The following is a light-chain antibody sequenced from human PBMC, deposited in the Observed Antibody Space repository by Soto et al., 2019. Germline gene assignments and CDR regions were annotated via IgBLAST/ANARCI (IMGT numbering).Light chain of an antibody. CDR1: SSDVGAYSF. V-gene: IGLV2-14*01. CDR3: SSKRNPNSVV. CDR2: EVT. J-gene: IGLJ2*01. Sequence: QSALTQPASVSGSPGQSITISCAGSSSDVGAYSFVSWYQQHPEKAPKLLIYEVTNRPSGVSDRFSGSKSGNTASLTISGLQAEDEAHYYCSSKRNPNSVVFGGGTKLTVL.